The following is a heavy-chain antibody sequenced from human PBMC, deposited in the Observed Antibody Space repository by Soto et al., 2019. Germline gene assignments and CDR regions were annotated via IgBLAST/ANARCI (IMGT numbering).Heavy chain of an antibody. CDR2: INAGNGNT. Sequence: ASVKVSCKASRYTFSTYAIHWVRQAPGQSLEWMGWINAGNGNTKYSQKFQGRVTITRDTSANTAYMELSSLRSEDTAVHYCAKDCAVAGGANFDYWGQGTLVTVSS. V-gene: IGHV1-3*01. D-gene: IGHD6-19*01. J-gene: IGHJ4*02. CDR1: RYTFSTYA. CDR3: AKDCAVAGGANFDY.